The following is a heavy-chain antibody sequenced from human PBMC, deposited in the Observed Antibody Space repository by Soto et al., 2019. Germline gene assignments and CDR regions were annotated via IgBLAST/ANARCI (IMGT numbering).Heavy chain of an antibody. V-gene: IGHV3-30*18. Sequence: LRLSCAASGFTFSSYGMHWVRQAPCKGLEWVAVISYDGSNKYYADSVKGRFTISRDNSKNTLYLQMNSLRAEDTAVYYCAKDVRSSGWYYYYGMDGWGQGTTVTVSS. D-gene: IGHD6-19*01. CDR2: ISYDGSNK. CDR3: AKDVRSSGWYYYYGMDG. CDR1: GFTFSSYG. J-gene: IGHJ6*02.